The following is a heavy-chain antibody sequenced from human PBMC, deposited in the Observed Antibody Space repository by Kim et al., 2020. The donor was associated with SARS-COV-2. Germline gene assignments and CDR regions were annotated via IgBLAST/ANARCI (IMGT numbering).Heavy chain of an antibody. D-gene: IGHD5-12*01. CDR1: GFTFSSYG. J-gene: IGHJ4*02. CDR2: ISYDGSNK. CDR3: AKDNLGGYSGYDWLGAHYFDY. V-gene: IGHV3-30*18. Sequence: GGSLRLSCAASGFTFSSYGMHWVRQAPGKGLEWVAVISYDGSNKYYADSVKGRFTISRDNSKNTLYLQMNSLRAEDTAVYYCAKDNLGGYSGYDWLGAHYFDYWGQGTLVTVSS.